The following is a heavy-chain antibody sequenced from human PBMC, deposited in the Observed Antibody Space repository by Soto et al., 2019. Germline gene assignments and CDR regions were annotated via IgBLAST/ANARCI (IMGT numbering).Heavy chain of an antibody. CDR3: ARASGDYGDYGAQRGGYVDYFDY. J-gene: IGHJ4*02. CDR2: IYYSGST. D-gene: IGHD4-17*01. V-gene: IGHV4-30-4*01. CDR1: GGSISSGDYY. Sequence: QVQLQESGPGLVKPSQTLSLTCTVSGGSISSGDYYWSWIRQPPGKGLEWIGYIYYSGSTYYNPSLKIQVTISVDTSNNNSRQKLRHMTAAAPAVDYCARASGDYGDYGAQRGGYVDYFDYWGQGTLFTVSA.